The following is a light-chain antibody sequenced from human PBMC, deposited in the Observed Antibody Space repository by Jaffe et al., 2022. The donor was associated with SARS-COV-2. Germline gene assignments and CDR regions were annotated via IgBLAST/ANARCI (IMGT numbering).Light chain of an antibody. J-gene: IGLJ2*01. V-gene: IGLV2-23*02. CDR3: CSYAGSPTFVI. CDR2: EVS. CDR1: SSDVGTYNL. Sequence: QSALTQPASVSGSPGQSITISCTGTSSDVGTYNLVSWYQRSPGKAPKLMIYEVSRRPSGVSTRFSGSKSGNTASLTISGLQTEDEADYFCCSYAGSPTFVIFGGGTKLTVL.